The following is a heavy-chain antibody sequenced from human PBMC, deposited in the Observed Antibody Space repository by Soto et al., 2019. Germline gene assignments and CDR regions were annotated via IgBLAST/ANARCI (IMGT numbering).Heavy chain of an antibody. D-gene: IGHD1-26*01. CDR3: AKPPYSGNYSDAFAT. CDR2: IYPGDSDT. J-gene: IGHJ3*02. V-gene: IGHV5-51*01. CDR1: GYTFTNYW. Sequence: EVQLVQSGAEVKKPGESLKISCKGSGYTFTNYWIGWLRQMPGKGLQWMGIIYPGDSDTRYSPSFQGQVTISADKSNSTAYLQWRSLKASDTAMYYCAKPPYSGNYSDAFATWGQGTMVTVSS.